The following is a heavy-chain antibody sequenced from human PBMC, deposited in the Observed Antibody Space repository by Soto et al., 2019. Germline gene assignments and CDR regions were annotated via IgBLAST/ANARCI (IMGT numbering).Heavy chain of an antibody. Sequence: ASVKVSCKVSGYTLTELSMHWVRQAPGKGLEWMGGFDPEDGETIYAQKFQGRVTMTEDTSTDTAYMELSSLRSEDTAVYYCATAAGRYNWNDGPGPTADAFDIWGQGTMVTVPS. D-gene: IGHD1-20*01. J-gene: IGHJ3*02. CDR1: GYTLTELS. CDR3: ATAAGRYNWNDGPGPTADAFDI. CDR2: FDPEDGET. V-gene: IGHV1-24*01.